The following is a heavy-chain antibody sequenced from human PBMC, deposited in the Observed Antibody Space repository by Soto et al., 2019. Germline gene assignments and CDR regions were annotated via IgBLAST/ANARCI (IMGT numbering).Heavy chain of an antibody. CDR1: GFTFDDYA. J-gene: IGHJ6*03. V-gene: IGHV3-9*01. Sequence: GGSLRLSCAASGFTFDDYAMHWVRQAPGKGLEGVSGISWNSGSIGYTDSVKGRFTISRDNAKNSLYLQINSLRVEDTALDYCAKAPMGYMDVWGKGTTVTVSS. CDR2: ISWNSGSI. CDR3: AKAPMGYMDV.